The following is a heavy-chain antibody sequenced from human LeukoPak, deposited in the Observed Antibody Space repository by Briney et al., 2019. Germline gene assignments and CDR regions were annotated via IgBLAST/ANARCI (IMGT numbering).Heavy chain of an antibody. Sequence: ASVKVSCKASGYTFTDYYIHWVRQAPGQGLEWMGWVNPNSGGTIYAQKFQGRVSMTRDTSISTAHMELNRLRSDDTAVYYCARASDSSAYINCFAPWAREPWSPSPQ. J-gene: IGHJ5*02. CDR3: ARASDSSAYINCFAP. CDR1: GYTFTDYY. D-gene: IGHD3-22*01. CDR2: VNPNSGGT. V-gene: IGHV1-2*02.